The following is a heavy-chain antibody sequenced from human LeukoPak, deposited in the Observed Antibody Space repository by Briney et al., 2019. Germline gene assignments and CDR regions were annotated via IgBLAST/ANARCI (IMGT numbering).Heavy chain of an antibody. CDR1: GYTFTSYY. J-gene: IGHJ5*02. CDR3: ARDLHSSGYYNWFDP. Sequence: AASVKVSCKASGYTFTSYYMHWVRQAPGQGLEWMGIINPSGGSTSYAQKFQGRVTVTRDMSTSTVYMELSSLRSEDTAVYYCARDLHSSGYYNWFDPWGQGTLVTVSS. CDR2: INPSGGST. V-gene: IGHV1-46*01. D-gene: IGHD3-22*01.